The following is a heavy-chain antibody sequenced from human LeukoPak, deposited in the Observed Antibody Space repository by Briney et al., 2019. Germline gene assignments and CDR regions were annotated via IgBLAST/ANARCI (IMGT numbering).Heavy chain of an antibody. CDR2: ISSSGTYI. J-gene: IGHJ5*02. CDR3: AREQKLSA. D-gene: IGHD4-23*01. CDR1: GFTFSSYS. Sequence: GGSLRLSCAASGFTFSSYSMNWVRQAPGKGLEWVSFISSSGTYIYYADSMKGRFTISRDNAKNSLYLQMNSLRAEDTAVYYCAREQKLSAWGQGTLVTVSS. V-gene: IGHV3-21*01.